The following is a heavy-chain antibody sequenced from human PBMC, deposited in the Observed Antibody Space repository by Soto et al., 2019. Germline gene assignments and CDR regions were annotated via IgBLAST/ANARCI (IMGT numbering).Heavy chain of an antibody. CDR3: ASVSTIFGVVHNWFDP. Sequence: PSETLSLTCTVSGGSISSGDYHWGWFRQPPGKGLEWIGYIYYSGSTYYNPSLKSRATISVDTSKNQFSLNLNSVTAADTAVYYCASVSTIFGVVHNWFDPWGQGTLVTVSS. V-gene: IGHV4-30-4*01. CDR1: GGSISSGDYH. CDR2: IYYSGST. D-gene: IGHD3-3*01. J-gene: IGHJ5*02.